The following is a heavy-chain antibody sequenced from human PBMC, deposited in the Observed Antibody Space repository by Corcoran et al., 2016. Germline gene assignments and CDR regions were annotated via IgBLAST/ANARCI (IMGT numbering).Heavy chain of an antibody. CDR3: TRVIPVDSSSHGSWFDP. J-gene: IGHJ5*02. CDR1: GFTFSNAW. V-gene: IGHV3-15*01. D-gene: IGHD6-13*01. Sequence: EVQLVESGGGLVKPGGSLRLSCAASGFTFSNAWMSWVRQAPGKGLEWVGRIKSTTDGGTTDYAAPVKGRFTISIDDSKNMLYLQMNRLKTEDTAVYDCTRVIPVDSSSHGSWFDPWGQGTLVSVSA. CDR2: IKSTTDGGTT.